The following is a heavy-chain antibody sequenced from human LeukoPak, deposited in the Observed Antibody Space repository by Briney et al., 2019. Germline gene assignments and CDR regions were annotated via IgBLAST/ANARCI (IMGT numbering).Heavy chain of an antibody. V-gene: IGHV3-48*03. J-gene: IGHJ4*02. Sequence: PGGSLRLSCAASGFTFSSYEMNWVRQAPGKGLEWVSYISTSGSTRNYADSVQGRFTISRDNAENSLYLQMNSLRAEDTAVYYCARVRASLVYWGQETLVT. CDR2: ISTSGSTR. CDR3: ARVRASLVY. CDR1: GFTFSSYE.